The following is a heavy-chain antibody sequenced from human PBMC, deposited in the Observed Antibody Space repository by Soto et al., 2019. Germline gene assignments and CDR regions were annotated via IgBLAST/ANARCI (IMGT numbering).Heavy chain of an antibody. CDR3: ARVPTYYQDLIGYQPFHP. CDR1: GASIITDGYY. CDR2: IHYSGGATYSP. J-gene: IGHJ5*02. V-gene: IGHV4-31*03. D-gene: IGHD3-10*01. Sequence: QVQLQESGPGLVEPSQTLSLICTVSGASIITDGYYWTWIRQHPGKALEWLGYIHYSGGATYSPASTPSLQSRIEIAFDISKGPCSLTLPPVTAADTAVYYCARVPTYYQDLIGYQPFHPWGQGTLVTVSS.